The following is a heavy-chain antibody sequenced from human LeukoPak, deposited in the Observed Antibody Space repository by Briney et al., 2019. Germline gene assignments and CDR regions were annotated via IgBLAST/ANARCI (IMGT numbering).Heavy chain of an antibody. V-gene: IGHV1-18*01. J-gene: IGHJ5*02. D-gene: IGHD3-22*01. Sequence: ASVKVSCKASGYTFTSYGISWVRQAPGQGLEWMGWISAYNGNTNYAQKLQGRVTMTTDTSTSTAYMELRSLRSDDTAVYYCARDSLDYYYDSSGPNWFDPWGQGTLVTVSS. CDR3: ARDSLDYYYDSSGPNWFDP. CDR1: GYTFTSYG. CDR2: ISAYNGNT.